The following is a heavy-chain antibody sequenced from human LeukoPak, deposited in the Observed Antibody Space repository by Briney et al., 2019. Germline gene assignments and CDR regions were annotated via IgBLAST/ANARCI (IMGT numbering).Heavy chain of an antibody. CDR2: VYTSGDT. J-gene: IGHJ6*03. Sequence: SETLSLTCTVSGGSINGYYWSWIRQPAAKGLEWIGRVYTSGDTNYISSLKSRVTVSVDTSRNQFSLKLTSVTAADTAVYYCARGGAHQPDHSHFYQFMDVWGKGTTVTVSS. CDR1: GGSINGYY. CDR3: ARGGAHQPDHSHFYQFMDV. D-gene: IGHD1-26*01. V-gene: IGHV4-4*07.